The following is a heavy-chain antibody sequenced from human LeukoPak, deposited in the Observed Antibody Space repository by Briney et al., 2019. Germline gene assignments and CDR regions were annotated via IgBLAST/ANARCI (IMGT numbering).Heavy chain of an antibody. CDR1: GFTFSTYA. V-gene: IGHV3-23*01. D-gene: IGHD3-16*01. CDR2: IGGSGDST. J-gene: IGHJ3*02. Sequence: GGSLRLSCAASGFTFSTYAMSWVRQAPGKGLEWVSAIGGSGDSTNYADSVKGRFTISRDNSKNTLYMQMNSLRVEDTAVYYCAKPLPDYDAFDIWGQGTMVTVSS. CDR3: AKPLPDYDAFDI.